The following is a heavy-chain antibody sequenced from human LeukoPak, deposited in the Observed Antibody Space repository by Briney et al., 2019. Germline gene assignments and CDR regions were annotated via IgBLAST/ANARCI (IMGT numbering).Heavy chain of an antibody. CDR3: ARGQAPAARGYNWFDP. CDR1: GWSFNDYY. J-gene: IGHJ5*02. CDR2: INARGDT. V-gene: IGHV4-34*01. Sequence: PSETLSLTCAVYGWSFNDYYWNWIRQPPGKGLEWIGEINARGDTNYNPSLKSRVTISVDTSKNQFSLRLTSMIAADTAIYYCARGQAPAARGYNWFDPWGQGTLVTVSS. D-gene: IGHD2-2*01.